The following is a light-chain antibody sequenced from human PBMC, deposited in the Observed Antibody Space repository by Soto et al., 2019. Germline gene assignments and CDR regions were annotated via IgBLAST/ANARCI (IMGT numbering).Light chain of an antibody. CDR2: KAS. CDR3: QQYNSYPIT. Sequence: DIQMTQSPSTLSPSVGDRVTITCRASESLSSRLAWYQQKVGKAPKLLIYKASNLESGVPSRFSGSGSGTEFTLTISSLQPDDFASYYCQQYNSYPITFGQGTRLEIK. CDR1: ESLSSR. J-gene: IGKJ5*01. V-gene: IGKV1-5*03.